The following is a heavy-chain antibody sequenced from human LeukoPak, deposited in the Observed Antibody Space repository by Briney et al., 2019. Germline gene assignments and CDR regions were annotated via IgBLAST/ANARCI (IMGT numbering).Heavy chain of an antibody. J-gene: IGHJ4*02. CDR3: ARREGSGWWDY. Sequence: GGSLRLSCAASGFTFSSHSMNWVRQAPGKGLEWVSSISSSSSYIYYADSVKGRFTISRDNAKNSLYLQMNSLRAEDTAVYYCARREGSGWWDYWGQGTLVTVSS. D-gene: IGHD6-19*01. CDR1: GFTFSSHS. CDR2: ISSSSSYI. V-gene: IGHV3-21*01.